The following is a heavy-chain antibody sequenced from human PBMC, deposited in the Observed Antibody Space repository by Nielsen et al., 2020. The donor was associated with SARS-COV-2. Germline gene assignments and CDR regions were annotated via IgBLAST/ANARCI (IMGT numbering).Heavy chain of an antibody. CDR2: ISSSSSYT. CDR1: GFTFSDYY. Sequence: GGSLRLSCAASGFTFSDYYMSWIRQAPGKGLEWVSYISSSSSYTNYADSVKGRFTISRDNAKNSLYLQMNSLRPEDTAVYYCAKENRDFDHWGQGTLVTVSS. D-gene: IGHD1-14*01. CDR3: AKENRDFDH. J-gene: IGHJ4*02. V-gene: IGHV3-11*06.